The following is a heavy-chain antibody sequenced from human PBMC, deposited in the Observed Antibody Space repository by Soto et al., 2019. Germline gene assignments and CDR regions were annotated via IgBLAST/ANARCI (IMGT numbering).Heavy chain of an antibody. CDR2: IYPGDSDT. V-gene: IGHV5-51*01. Sequence: GESLKISCKGSGYSFTSYWIGWVRQMPGKGLEWMGIIYPGDSDTRYSPSFQGQVTISADKSISTAYLQWSSLKASDTAMYYCARGPNDILTGYYNLHFAYWGQGTLVTVSS. CDR3: ARGPNDILTGYYNLHFAY. D-gene: IGHD3-9*01. J-gene: IGHJ4*02. CDR1: GYSFTSYW.